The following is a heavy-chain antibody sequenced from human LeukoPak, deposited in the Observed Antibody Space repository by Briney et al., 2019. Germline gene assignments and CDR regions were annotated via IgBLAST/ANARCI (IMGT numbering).Heavy chain of an antibody. D-gene: IGHD5-12*01. CDR2: ISGSGDST. V-gene: IGHV3-23*01. Sequence: GGSLRLSCAASAFTFSSYAMSWVRQAPGKGLEWVSAISGSGDSTNYADSVKGRFTISRDNSKNTLYLQMSSLRAEDTAVYYCAKAFSAYENWPPNWFDPWGQGTLVTVSS. CDR1: AFTFSSYA. J-gene: IGHJ5*01. CDR3: AKAFSAYENWPPNWFDP.